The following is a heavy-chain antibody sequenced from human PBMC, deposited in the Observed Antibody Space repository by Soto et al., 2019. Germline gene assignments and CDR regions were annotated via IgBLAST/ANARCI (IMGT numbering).Heavy chain of an antibody. V-gene: IGHV1-18*01. J-gene: IGHJ5*02. CDR3: AREYHPGIAVAGRGWFDP. Sequence: GASVKVSCKASGYTFTSYGISWVRQAPGQGLEWMGWISAYNGNTNYAQKLQGRVTMTTDTSTSTAYMELRSLRSDDTAVYYCAREYHPGIAVAGRGWFDPWGQGTLVTVSS. D-gene: IGHD6-19*01. CDR2: ISAYNGNT. CDR1: GYTFTSYG.